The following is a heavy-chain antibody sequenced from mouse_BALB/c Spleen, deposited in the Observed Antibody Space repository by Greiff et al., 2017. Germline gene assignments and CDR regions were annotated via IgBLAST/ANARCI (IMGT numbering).Heavy chain of an antibody. CDR1: GFNIKDTY. D-gene: IGHD2-3*01. Sequence: EVQLQQSGAELVKPGASVKLSCTASGFNIKDTYMHWVKQRPEQGLEWIGRIDPANGNTKYDPKFQGEATITADTSSNTAYLQLSSLTSEDTAVYYCARSSDGYYGYFDVWGAGTTVTVSS. CDR2: IDPANGNT. CDR3: ARSSDGYYGYFDV. V-gene: IGHV14-3*02. J-gene: IGHJ1*01.